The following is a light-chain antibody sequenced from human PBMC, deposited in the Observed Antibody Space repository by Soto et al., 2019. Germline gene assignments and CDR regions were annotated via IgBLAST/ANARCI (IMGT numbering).Light chain of an antibody. CDR3: QQSHRTPYT. V-gene: IGKV1-39*01. CDR1: QSISTY. J-gene: IGKJ2*01. Sequence: DIQMTQSPSSLSASVGDRVTITCRASQSISTYLNWYQQIPGKAPNLLIYTASTLQTGVPSRFTGSGSGTDFTLTVTNMQPEDFATYYCQQSHRTPYTFGQGTKVDIK. CDR2: TAS.